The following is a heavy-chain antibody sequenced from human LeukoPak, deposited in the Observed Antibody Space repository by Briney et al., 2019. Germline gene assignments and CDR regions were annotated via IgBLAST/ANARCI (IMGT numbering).Heavy chain of an antibody. J-gene: IGHJ5*02. V-gene: IGHV4-34*01. D-gene: IGHD3-10*01. CDR1: GGSFSGYY. Sequence: SETLSLTCAVYGGSFSGYYWSWIRQPPGKGLEWIGEINHSGSTNYNPSLKSRVTISVDTSKNQFSLKLSSVTAADTAVYYCARHGRITMVRGVINPWGQGTLVTVSS. CDR2: INHSGST. CDR3: ARHGRITMVRGVINP.